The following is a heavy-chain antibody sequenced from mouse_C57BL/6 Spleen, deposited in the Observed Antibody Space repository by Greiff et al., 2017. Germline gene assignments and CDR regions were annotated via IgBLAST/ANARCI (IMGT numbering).Heavy chain of an antibody. CDR2: IYPSDSET. J-gene: IGHJ2*01. D-gene: IGHD2-4*01. Sequence: QVQLQQPGAELVRPGSSVKLSCKASGYTFTSYWMDWVKQRPGQGLEWIGNIYPSDSETHYNQKFKDKATLTVDKSSRTAYMQLSSLTSEDSAVYYCARFDYEDYWGQGTTLTVSS. CDR1: GYTFTSYW. CDR3: ARFDYEDY. V-gene: IGHV1-61*01.